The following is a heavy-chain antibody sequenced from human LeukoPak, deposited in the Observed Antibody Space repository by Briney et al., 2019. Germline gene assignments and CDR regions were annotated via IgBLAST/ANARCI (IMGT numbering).Heavy chain of an antibody. Sequence: ASVKVSCKASGYTFTGYYMHWVRQAPGQGLEWMGWINPNSGGTNYAQKFQGRVTMTRDTSISTAYMELRSLRSDDTAVYYCARGATTIYSGGGEAFDIWGQGTMVTVSS. J-gene: IGHJ3*02. CDR2: INPNSGGT. CDR3: ARGATTIYSGGGEAFDI. D-gene: IGHD3-16*01. CDR1: GYTFTGYY. V-gene: IGHV1-2*02.